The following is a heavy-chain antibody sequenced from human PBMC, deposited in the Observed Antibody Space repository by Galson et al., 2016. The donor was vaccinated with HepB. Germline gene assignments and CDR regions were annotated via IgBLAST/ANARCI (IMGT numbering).Heavy chain of an antibody. D-gene: IGHD2-2*01. Sequence: SVKVSCKASGDTSNSIAISWVRQAPGEGLQWMGGIIPIFGTPTYAPNFQGRVTITADESTTTAFLHLTSLRSEDAAIYYYATALPAPSLPSGMDVWGQGTTVTVSS. CDR3: ATALPAPSLPSGMDV. CDR2: IIPIFGTP. V-gene: IGHV1-69*13. CDR1: GDTSNSIA. J-gene: IGHJ6*02.